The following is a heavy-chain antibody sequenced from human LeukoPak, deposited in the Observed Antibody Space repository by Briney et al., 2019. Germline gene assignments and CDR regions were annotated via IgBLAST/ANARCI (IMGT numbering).Heavy chain of an antibody. J-gene: IGHJ6*02. Sequence: ASVTVSCKASGYTFTSYGISWVRQAPGQGLEWMGWISAYNGKTNYAQKLQGRVTMTTDTSTSTAYMELRSLRSDDTAVYYWARRKVGEFPGYYYYYGMDVWGQGTTVTVSS. V-gene: IGHV1-18*01. CDR2: ISAYNGKT. D-gene: IGHD3-10*01. CDR1: GYTFTSYG. CDR3: ARRKVGEFPGYYYYYGMDV.